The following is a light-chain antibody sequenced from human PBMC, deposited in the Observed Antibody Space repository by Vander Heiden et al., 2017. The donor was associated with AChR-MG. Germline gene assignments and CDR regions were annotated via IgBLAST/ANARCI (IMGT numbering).Light chain of an antibody. CDR3: QSYDSSLGV. V-gene: IGLV1-40*01. CDR1: SSNNGAGYD. Sequence: QSVLTQPPSVSGAPGQRVTISCTGSSSNNGAGYDVHWYQQLPGTAPKLLIYGNSNRPSGVPDRFSGSKSGTSASLAITGLQAEDEADYYCQSYDSSLGVFGTGTKVTVL. CDR2: GNS. J-gene: IGLJ1*01.